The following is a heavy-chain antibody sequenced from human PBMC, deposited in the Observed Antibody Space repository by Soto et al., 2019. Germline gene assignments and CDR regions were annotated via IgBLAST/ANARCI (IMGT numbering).Heavy chain of an antibody. D-gene: IGHD3-22*01. CDR3: ARDEADSSGYYSIF. J-gene: IGHJ4*02. Sequence: GSLRLSCAASGFTFSSYAMHWVRQAPGKGLEWVAVISYDGSNKYYADSVKGRFTISRDNSKNTLYLQMNSLRAEDTAVYYCARDEADSSGYYSIFWGQGTLVTVSS. CDR1: GFTFSSYA. CDR2: ISYDGSNK. V-gene: IGHV3-30-3*01.